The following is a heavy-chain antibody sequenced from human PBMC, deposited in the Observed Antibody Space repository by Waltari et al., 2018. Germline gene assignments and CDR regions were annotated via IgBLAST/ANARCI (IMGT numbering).Heavy chain of an antibody. J-gene: IGHJ4*02. V-gene: IGHV1-18*04. CDR3: ATDNLNAFHN. CDR2: VSPWNGKT. Sequence: QVQLLQSGAEVKEPGASVKVSCRASGYSFTSVGISWVRLAPGQGLEWVGWVSPWNGKTNYAQNVQDRVTMTTDTSTSTAYMELRSLRFDDTAVYFCATDNLNAFHNWGQGTLVTVSS. CDR1: GYSFTSVG. D-gene: IGHD1-20*01.